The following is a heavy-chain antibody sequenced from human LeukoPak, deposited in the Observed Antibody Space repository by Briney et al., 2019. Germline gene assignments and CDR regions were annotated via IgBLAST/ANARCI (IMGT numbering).Heavy chain of an antibody. D-gene: IGHD2-21*01. CDR3: ARVFGYYYGMDV. Sequence: ASVKVSCKASGYTFTGYYMHWVRQAPGQGLEWMGWISAYNGNTNYAQKLQGRVTMTRNTSISTVYMELSSLRSEDTAVYYCARVFGYYYGMDVWGQGTTVTVSS. V-gene: IGHV1-2*02. CDR2: ISAYNGNT. CDR1: GYTFTGYY. J-gene: IGHJ6*02.